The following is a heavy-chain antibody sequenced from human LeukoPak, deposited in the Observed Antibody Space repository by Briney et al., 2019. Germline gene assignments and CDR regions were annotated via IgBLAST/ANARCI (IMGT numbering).Heavy chain of an antibody. CDR1: GFTFSSYS. V-gene: IGHV3-21*01. Sequence: PGGSLRLSCAASGFTFSSYSMNWVRQAPGKGLEWVSSISSSSSYIYYADSVKGRFTISRDNAKNSLYLQMNSLRAEDTAVYYCARAKPISGQPLNYWGQGTLATVSS. CDR3: ARAKPISGQPLNY. CDR2: ISSSSSYI. J-gene: IGHJ4*02. D-gene: IGHD1-14*01.